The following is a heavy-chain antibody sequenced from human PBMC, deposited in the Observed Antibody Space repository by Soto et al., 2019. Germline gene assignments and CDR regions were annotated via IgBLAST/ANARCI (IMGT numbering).Heavy chain of an antibody. CDR3: ARGLGYAEV. CDR1: GGSFSGYY. Sequence: QVQLQQWGAGLLKPSETLSLTCAVYGGSFSGYYWSWIRQPPGKGLEWIGEINHSGSTNYNPSLKRRVTISVDTSKNPFSLKLISVTAADTAVYYCARGLGYAEVWGQGTMVTVSS. D-gene: IGHD2-8*01. V-gene: IGHV4-34*01. J-gene: IGHJ3*01. CDR2: INHSGST.